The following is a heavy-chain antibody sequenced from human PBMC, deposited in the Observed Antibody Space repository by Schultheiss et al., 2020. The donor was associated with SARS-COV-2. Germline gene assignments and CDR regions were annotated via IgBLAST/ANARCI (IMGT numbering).Heavy chain of an antibody. V-gene: IGHV4-61*08. CDR3: ARDFWSGYEWRAFDI. CDR2: IYYSGST. J-gene: IGHJ3*02. CDR1: GGSISSGGYY. Sequence: SETLSLTCTVSGGSISSGGYYWSWIRQPPGKGLEWIGYIYYSGSTNYNPSLKSRVTISVDTSKNQFSLKLSSVTAADTAVYYCARDFWSGYEWRAFDIWGQGTMVTVSS. D-gene: IGHD3-3*01.